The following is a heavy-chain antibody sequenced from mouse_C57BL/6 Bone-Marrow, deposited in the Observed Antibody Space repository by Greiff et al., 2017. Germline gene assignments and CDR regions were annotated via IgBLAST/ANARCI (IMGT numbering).Heavy chain of an antibody. CDR1: GYTFTSYW. Sequence: QVHVKQSGAELAKPGASVKLSCKASGYTFTSYWMHWVKQRPGQGLEWIGYINPSSGYTKYNQKFKDKATLTADKSSSTAYMQLSSLTYEDSAVYYCARSYYDYDGKGYWGQGTTLTVSS. J-gene: IGHJ2*01. V-gene: IGHV1-7*01. D-gene: IGHD2-4*01. CDR3: ARSYYDYDGKGY. CDR2: INPSSGYT.